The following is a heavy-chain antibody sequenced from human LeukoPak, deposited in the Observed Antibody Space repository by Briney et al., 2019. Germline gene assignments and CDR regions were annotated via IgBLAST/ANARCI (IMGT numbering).Heavy chain of an antibody. V-gene: IGHV3-33*01. CDR1: AFTFSSYG. J-gene: IGHJ4*02. CDR2: IWYDGSNK. CDR3: ARDRETWYFDF. Sequence: GGSLRLSCATSAFTFSSYGMHWVRQAPGKGLEWVAVIWYDGSNKYYADSVEGRFTISRDNSKNTLFLQMNSLRAEDTAVYYCARDRETWYFDFWGQGTLVTVSS.